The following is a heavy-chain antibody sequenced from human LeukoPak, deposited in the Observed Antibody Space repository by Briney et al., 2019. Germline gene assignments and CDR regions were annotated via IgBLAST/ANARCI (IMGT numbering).Heavy chain of an antibody. D-gene: IGHD3-9*01. CDR3: TSPKGRYFDWLLGGYFDY. CDR1: GFTFSSYA. V-gene: IGHV3-49*04. Sequence: PGGSLRLSCAASGFTFSSYAMHWVRQAPGKGLEWVGFIRSKAYGGTTEYAASVKGRFTISRDDSKSIAYPQMNSLKTEDTAVYYCTSPKGRYFDWLLGGYFDYWGQGTLVTVSS. J-gene: IGHJ4*02. CDR2: IRSKAYGGTT.